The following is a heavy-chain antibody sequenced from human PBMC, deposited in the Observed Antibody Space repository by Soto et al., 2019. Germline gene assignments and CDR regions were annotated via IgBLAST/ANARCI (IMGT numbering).Heavy chain of an antibody. V-gene: IGHV4-59*12. CDR3: ARVPPVVAATEGYFDY. D-gene: IGHD2-15*01. Sequence: ASETLSLTCTVSGGSISSYYWSWIRQPPGKGLEWIGYIYYSGSTYYNPSLKSRVTISVDTSKNQFSLKLSSVTAADTAVYYCARVPPVVAATEGYFDYWGQGTLVTVSS. CDR2: IYYSGST. J-gene: IGHJ4*02. CDR1: GGSISSYY.